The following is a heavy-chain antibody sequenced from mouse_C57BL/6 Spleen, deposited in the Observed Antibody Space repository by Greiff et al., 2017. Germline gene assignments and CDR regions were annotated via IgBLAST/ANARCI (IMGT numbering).Heavy chain of an antibody. D-gene: IGHD1-1*01. CDR1: GYAFSSSW. Sequence: VQLQQSGPELVKPGASVKISCKASGYAFSSSWMNWVKQRPGKGLEWIGRIYPGDGDTNYNGKFKGKATLTADKSSSTAYMQLSSLTSEDSAVYFCARRFPITTVVGPYFDYWGQGTTLTVSS. J-gene: IGHJ2*01. CDR2: IYPGDGDT. V-gene: IGHV1-82*01. CDR3: ARRFPITTVVGPYFDY.